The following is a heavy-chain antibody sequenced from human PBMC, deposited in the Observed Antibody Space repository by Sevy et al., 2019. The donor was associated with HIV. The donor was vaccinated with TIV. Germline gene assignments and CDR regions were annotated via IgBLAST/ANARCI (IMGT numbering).Heavy chain of an antibody. J-gene: IGHJ4*02. D-gene: IGHD2-8*01. V-gene: IGHV3-23*01. Sequence: GGSLRLSCAASGLTFSKYSMSWVRQPPGKGLEWVSTLSFGCGEINYADSVKGRFTISRDNSKSSVYLQMNNLRPEDTAVHYCAREGCTKPHDYWGQGTLVTVS. CDR3: AREGCTKPHDY. CDR2: LSFGCGEI. CDR1: GLTFSKYS.